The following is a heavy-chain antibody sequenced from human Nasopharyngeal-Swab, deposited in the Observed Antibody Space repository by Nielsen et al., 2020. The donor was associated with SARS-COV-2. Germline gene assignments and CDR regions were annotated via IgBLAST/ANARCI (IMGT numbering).Heavy chain of an antibody. V-gene: IGHV4-34*01. CDR1: GGTLNGFH. Sequence: SETLSLTCAVFGGTLNGFHWTWIRQTPGKGLEWIGEINDRGSGNYNPSLRSRVTISAGTSNIQFSLKLNSVTAADTAVYYCARGQDAYYYMDVWGEGTTVTVSS. J-gene: IGHJ6*03. CDR2: INDRGSG. CDR3: ARGQDAYYYMDV. D-gene: IGHD2-15*01.